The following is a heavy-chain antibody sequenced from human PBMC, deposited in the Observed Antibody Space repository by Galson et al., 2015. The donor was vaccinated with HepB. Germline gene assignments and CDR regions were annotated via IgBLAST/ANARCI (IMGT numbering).Heavy chain of an antibody. CDR2: IDPSDSYI. D-gene: IGHD5-12*01. CDR3: AREGYDGNWLDT. J-gene: IGHJ5*02. CDR1: GYNFANYW. Sequence: QSGAEVKKPGESLRISCKGSGYNFANYWISWVRHMPGKGLEWMGRIDPSDSYINYSPSFQGHVTISTDKSSNTAFLQWSSLRASDTAIYYCAREGYDGNWLDTWGQGTLVTVSS. V-gene: IGHV5-10-1*01.